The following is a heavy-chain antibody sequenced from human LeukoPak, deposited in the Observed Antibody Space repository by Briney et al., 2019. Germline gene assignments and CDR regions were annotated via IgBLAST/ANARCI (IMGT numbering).Heavy chain of an antibody. V-gene: IGHV3-7*01. D-gene: IGHD4-17*01. CDR1: GFTFSNYW. J-gene: IGHJ1*01. Sequence: GGSLRLSCAASGFTFSNYWMIWVRQAPGKGLEWVASIMQDGSVKYYVDSVKGRFTISRDNAKNSLYLQMNSLRAEDTAVYYCARDQGYDYGDYYLFGYWGQGTLVTVSS. CDR2: IMQDGSVK. CDR3: ARDQGYDYGDYYLFGY.